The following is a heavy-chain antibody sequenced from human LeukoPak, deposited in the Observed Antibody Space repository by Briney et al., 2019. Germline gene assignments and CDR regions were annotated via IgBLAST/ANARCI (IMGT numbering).Heavy chain of an antibody. CDR2: IYYSGST. V-gene: IGHV4-59*01. CDR1: GGSISSYY. CDR3: ARARDSPPYCSGGSCYPRAVDWFDP. J-gene: IGHJ5*02. Sequence: PSETLSLTCTVSGGSISSYYWSWIRQPPGKGLEWIGYIYYSGSTNYNPSLKSRVTISVDTSKNQFSLKLSSVTAADTAVYYCARARDSPPYCSGGSCYPRAVDWFDPWGQGTLVTVSS. D-gene: IGHD2-15*01.